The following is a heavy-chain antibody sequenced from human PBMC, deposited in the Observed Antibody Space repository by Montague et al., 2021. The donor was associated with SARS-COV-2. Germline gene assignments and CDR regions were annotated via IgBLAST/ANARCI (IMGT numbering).Heavy chain of an antibody. V-gene: IGHV3-30-3*01. CDR2: ISYDGSNK. J-gene: IGHJ6*02. Sequence: SLRLSCAASGFTFSSYAMHWVRQAPGKGLEWVTIISYDGSNKYXXXSVKGRFTISRDNSKNTLYLQLNSLRAEDTAVYYCARGGVDYGMDVWGQGTTVTVSS. D-gene: IGHD3-10*01. CDR3: ARGGVDYGMDV. CDR1: GFTFSSYA.